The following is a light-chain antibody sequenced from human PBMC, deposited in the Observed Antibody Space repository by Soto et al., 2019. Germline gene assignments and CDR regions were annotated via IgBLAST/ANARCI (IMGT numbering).Light chain of an antibody. CDR1: QSVSSY. CDR2: DAS. V-gene: IGKV3-11*01. CDR3: QQRSNWPST. J-gene: IGKJ4*01. Sequence: EIVLTQSPATLSLSPGNRATLSCRASQSVSSYLAWYQQKPGQAPRLLIYDASNRSTGIPARFSGSGSGTDFTLTITGLEPEDLAVYYCQQRSNWPSTFGGGTKVEIK.